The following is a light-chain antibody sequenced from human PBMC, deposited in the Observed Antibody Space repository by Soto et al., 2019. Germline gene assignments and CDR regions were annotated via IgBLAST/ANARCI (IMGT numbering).Light chain of an antibody. J-gene: IGLJ1*01. V-gene: IGLV2-14*01. Sequence: QSALTQPASVSGSPGQSITISCTGTSSDVGGYNYVSWYQQQAGKAPKLIIHEVSNRPSGVSNRCSGSKSGNTASLTISGLQAEDEADYYCDSYTSSRAYVFGIGTKLTVL. CDR1: SSDVGGYNY. CDR2: EVS. CDR3: DSYTSSRAYV.